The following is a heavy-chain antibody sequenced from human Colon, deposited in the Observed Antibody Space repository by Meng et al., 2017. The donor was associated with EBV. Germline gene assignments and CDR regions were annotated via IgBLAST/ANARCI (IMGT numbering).Heavy chain of an antibody. J-gene: IGHJ5*02. CDR2: IYYIGGT. D-gene: IGHD3-10*01. Sequence: QVQLQEWGPGLVKPSETLSLTCTVSGDSVATGRYYWSWIRQPPGKGLEWIAYIYYIGGTNYNPSLKSRLTISLDTSKNQFSLSLRSVTAADTAVYYCARVSGRSFDPWGQGTLVTVSS. CDR3: ARVSGRSFDP. CDR1: GDSVATGRYY. V-gene: IGHV4-61*01.